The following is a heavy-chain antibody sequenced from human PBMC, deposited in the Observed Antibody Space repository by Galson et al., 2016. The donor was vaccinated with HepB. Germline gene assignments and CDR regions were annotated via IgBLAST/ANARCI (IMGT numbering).Heavy chain of an antibody. CDR3: AKNSYSSAWYPDY. CDR1: GFTFSSYA. CDR2: IRYDGSHE. D-gene: IGHD6-19*01. Sequence: SLRLSCAASGFTFSSYAMHWVRQAPGKGLEWVAVIRYDGSHEYYADSVKGRFTISRDNSKSTVYLQMNSLSAEDTAVYYCAKNSYSSAWYPDYWGQGTLVTVSS. J-gene: IGHJ4*02. V-gene: IGHV3-33*06.